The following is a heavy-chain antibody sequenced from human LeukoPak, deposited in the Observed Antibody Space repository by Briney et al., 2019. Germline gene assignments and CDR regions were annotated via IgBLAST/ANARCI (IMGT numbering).Heavy chain of an antibody. CDR1: GGSIRGYY. CDR3: ARYSGSYSQAGFDY. J-gene: IGHJ4*02. V-gene: IGHV4-59*01. CDR2: IYYSGST. Sequence: PSETLSLTCTVSGGSIRGYYWSWIRQPPGKGLEWIGYIYYSGSTNYNPSLKSRVTISVDMSKNQFSLKLSSVTAADTAVYYCARYSGSYSQAGFDYWGQGTLVTVSS. D-gene: IGHD1-26*01.